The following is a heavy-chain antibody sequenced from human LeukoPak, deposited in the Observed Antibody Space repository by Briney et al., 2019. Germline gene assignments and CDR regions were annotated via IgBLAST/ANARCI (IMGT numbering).Heavy chain of an antibody. CDR2: IYHSGST. J-gene: IGHJ5*02. CDR1: GYSISSGYY. Sequence: SETLSLTCTVSGYSISSGYYWGWIRQPPGKGLEWIGSIYHSGSTYYNPSLKSRVTISVDTSKNQFSLKLSSVTAADTAVYYCARVYSSSWYAVNWFDPWGQGTLVTVSS. V-gene: IGHV4-38-2*02. D-gene: IGHD6-13*01. CDR3: ARVYSSSWYAVNWFDP.